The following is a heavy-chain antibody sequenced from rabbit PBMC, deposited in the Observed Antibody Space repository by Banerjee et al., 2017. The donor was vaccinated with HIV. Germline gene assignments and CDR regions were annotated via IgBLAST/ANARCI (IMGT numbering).Heavy chain of an antibody. D-gene: IGHD4-1*01. V-gene: IGHV1S40*01. CDR3: ARDLAGVIGWNFNL. J-gene: IGHJ4*01. CDR1: GFSLSSNYY. CDR2: INAGSSGNT. Sequence: QSLEESGGDLVKPGASLTLTCTASGFSLSSNYYMCWVRQAPGKGLEWIACINAGSSGNTYYASWAKGRFTISKASSTTVTLQMTSLTAADTATYFCARDLAGVIGWNFNLWGQGTLVTVS.